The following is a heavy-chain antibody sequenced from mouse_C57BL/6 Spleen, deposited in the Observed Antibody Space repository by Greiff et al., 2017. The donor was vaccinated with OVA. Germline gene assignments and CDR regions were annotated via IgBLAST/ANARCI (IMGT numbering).Heavy chain of an antibody. CDR2: ISNGGSYT. D-gene: IGHD1-1*01. J-gene: IGHJ2*01. CDR3: ANTVGTTDYFDY. V-gene: IGHV5-4*03. CDR1: GFTFSSYA. Sequence: EVKLVESGGGLVKPGGSLKLSCAASGFTFSSYAMSWVRQTPEKRLEWVATISNGGSYTYYPDNVKGRFTISRDNAKNNLYLQMSHLKSEDTAMYYCANTVGTTDYFDYWGQGTTLTVSS.